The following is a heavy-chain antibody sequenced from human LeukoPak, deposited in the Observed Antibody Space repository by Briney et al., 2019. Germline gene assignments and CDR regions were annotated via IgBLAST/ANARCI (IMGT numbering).Heavy chain of an antibody. CDR2: IYISGST. CDR1: GGSLTSSTYY. D-gene: IGHD3/OR15-3a*01. V-gene: IGHV4-39*07. CDR3: ARGTGTINFDY. J-gene: IGHJ4*02. Sequence: NPSETLSLTCTVSGGSLTSSTYYWGWIRQPPGKGLEWIGRIYISGSTNYNPSLKSRVTISVDMSKNQFSLELSSVTAADTAVYYCARGTGTINFDYWGQGTLVTVSS.